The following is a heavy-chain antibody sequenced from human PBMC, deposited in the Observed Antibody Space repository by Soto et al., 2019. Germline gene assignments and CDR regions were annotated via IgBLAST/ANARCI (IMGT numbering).Heavy chain of an antibody. V-gene: IGHV3-33*01. CDR3: ARDDIPGIAVATYGMDV. CDR2: LWYDGNNK. D-gene: IGHD6-19*01. Sequence: PGGSLSLSCAASGFTFSDYGMHWVRQAPGKGLEWVAVLWYDGNNKYYTDSVKGRFTISRDNSKSTLYLQMNSLRAEDTAVYYCARDDIPGIAVATYGMDVWGQGTTVTVAS. CDR1: GFTFSDYG. J-gene: IGHJ6*02.